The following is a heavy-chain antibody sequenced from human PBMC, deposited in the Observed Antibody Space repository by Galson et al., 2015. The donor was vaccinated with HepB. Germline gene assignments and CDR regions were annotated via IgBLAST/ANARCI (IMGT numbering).Heavy chain of an antibody. Sequence: SETLSLTCTVSGGSISSYYWSWIRQPPGKGLEWIGYIYYSGSTNYNPSLKSRVTISVDTSKNQFSLKLSSVTAADTAVYYCARDHSQRGYSSGLNWFDPWGQGTLVTVSS. CDR2: IYYSGST. CDR1: GGSISSYY. J-gene: IGHJ5*02. CDR3: ARDHSQRGYSSGLNWFDP. V-gene: IGHV4-59*01. D-gene: IGHD6-19*01.